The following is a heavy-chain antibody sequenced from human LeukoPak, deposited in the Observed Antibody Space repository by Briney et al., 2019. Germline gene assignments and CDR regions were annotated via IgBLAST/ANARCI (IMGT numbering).Heavy chain of an antibody. D-gene: IGHD6-13*01. V-gene: IGHV1-2*04. Sequence: ASVKVSCKASGYTFTGYYMHWVRQAPGQGLEWMGWINPNSGGTNYAQKFQGWVTMIRDTSISTAYMELSRMRSADTAVYYCARTMYSSSWYVLDYWGQGTLVTVSS. J-gene: IGHJ4*02. CDR1: GYTFTGYY. CDR3: ARTMYSSSWYVLDY. CDR2: INPNSGGT.